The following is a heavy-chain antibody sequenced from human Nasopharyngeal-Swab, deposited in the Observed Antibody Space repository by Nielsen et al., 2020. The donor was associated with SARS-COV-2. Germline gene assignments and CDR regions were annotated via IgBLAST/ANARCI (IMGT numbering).Heavy chain of an antibody. V-gene: IGHV4-38-2*02. Sequence: SETLSLTCTVSGYFISSGYYWGWIRQPPGKGLEWIGSIYHSGSTYYNPSLKSRVTISVDTSKKQFSQKLSSVTAADTAVYYCARDIVVVPAALSQYYFDYWGQGTLVTVSS. CDR1: GYFISSGYY. J-gene: IGHJ4*02. D-gene: IGHD2-2*01. CDR3: ARDIVVVPAALSQYYFDY. CDR2: IYHSGST.